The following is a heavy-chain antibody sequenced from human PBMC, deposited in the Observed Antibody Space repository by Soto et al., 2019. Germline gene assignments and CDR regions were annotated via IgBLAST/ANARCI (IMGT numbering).Heavy chain of an antibody. CDR1: GFSLSDYW. CDR2: IKQDGSDR. CDR3: ARGRGWLHDY. Sequence: EVQLVEPGGGLVQPGGSLRLSCAASGFSLSDYWMNWVRQAPGKGLEWVAIIKQDGSDRYYVDSVKGRFTISRDNAKNSLYLQMSSLRVEDTALYYCARGRGWLHDYWGQGTLVTVSS. D-gene: IGHD6-19*01. V-gene: IGHV3-7*01. J-gene: IGHJ4*02.